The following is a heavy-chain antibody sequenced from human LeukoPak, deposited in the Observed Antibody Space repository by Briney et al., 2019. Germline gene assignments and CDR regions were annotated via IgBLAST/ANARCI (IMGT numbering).Heavy chain of an antibody. CDR1: GFTFSRYW. CDR2: ISGGSGTI. V-gene: IGHV3-48*02. D-gene: IGHD3-16*02. CDR3: ARGLRYSISPFDY. Sequence: GGSLRLSCAASGFTFSRYWMHWVRQAPGKGLEWVSYISGGSGTIYYADSVKGRFTISRDNAKNSLFLQMNTLRDKDTAVYYCARGLRYSISPFDYWGQGTLVTVSS. J-gene: IGHJ4*02.